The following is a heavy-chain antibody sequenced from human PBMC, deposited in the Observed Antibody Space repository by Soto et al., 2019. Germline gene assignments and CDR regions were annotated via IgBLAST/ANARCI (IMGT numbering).Heavy chain of an antibody. D-gene: IGHD3-9*01. J-gene: IGHJ3*02. V-gene: IGHV4-59*02. CDR2: IYYSGST. Sequence: PSETLSLTCTLSGGSVSRFYWSWIRQPPGKGLEWIGYIYYSGSTNYNPSLKSRVTISVDTSKNQFSLKLSSVTAADTAVYYCASRSGALRYFDWLPYACDIWGQGTMVTVS. CDR3: ASRSGALRYFDWLPYACDI. CDR1: GGSVSRFY.